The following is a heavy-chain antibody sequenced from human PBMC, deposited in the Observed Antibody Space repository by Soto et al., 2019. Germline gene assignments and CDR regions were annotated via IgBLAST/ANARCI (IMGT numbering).Heavy chain of an antibody. CDR1: GRTLTGYA. J-gene: IGHJ4*02. CDR3: ARDSGRGDDY. CDR2: INADSGNT. D-gene: IGHD3-10*01. V-gene: IGHV1-3*01. Sequence: GALVKGSCKASGRTLTGYAMHWLRPGPGQRVELMGWINADSGNTHYSQSFQGRLTITRDTSASTAYMELTSLRSEDTAVYYCARDSGRGDDYWGQGTLVTVSS.